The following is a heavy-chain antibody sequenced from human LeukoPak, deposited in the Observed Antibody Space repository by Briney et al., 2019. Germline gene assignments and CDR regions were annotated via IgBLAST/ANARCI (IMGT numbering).Heavy chain of an antibody. D-gene: IGHD2-15*01. CDR2: ISSSGSTI. CDR3: ARDVCSGGSCPLYFDY. V-gene: IGHV3-48*04. J-gene: IGHJ4*02. Sequence: GGTLRLSCAASGFTFSSYGMSWVRQAPGKGLEWVSYISSSGSTIYYADSVKGRFTISRDNAKNSLYLQMNSLRAEDTAVYYCARDVCSGGSCPLYFDYWGQGTLVTVSS. CDR1: GFTFSSYG.